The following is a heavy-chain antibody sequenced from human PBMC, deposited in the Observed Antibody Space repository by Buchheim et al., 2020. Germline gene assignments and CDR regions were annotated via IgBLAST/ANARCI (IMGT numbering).Heavy chain of an antibody. CDR3: AKARSSIEGRADY. CDR1: GFTFGSYA. J-gene: IGHJ4*02. CDR2: ISNNGGST. V-gene: IGHV3-23*01. D-gene: IGHD6-6*01. Sequence: VHLLESGGGLIQAGESLRLSCAASGFTFGSYAMSWVRQAPGKGLEWVSTISNNGGSTYYADSVKGRFTISRDNSRNTLYLQMNSLRAEDTAIYYCAKARSSIEGRADYWGQGTL.